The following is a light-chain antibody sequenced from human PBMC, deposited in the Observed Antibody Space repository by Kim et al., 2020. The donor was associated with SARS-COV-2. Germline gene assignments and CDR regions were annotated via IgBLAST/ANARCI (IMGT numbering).Light chain of an antibody. CDR3: QAWDSSTYV. CDR2: QDS. CDR1: KLGDKY. V-gene: IGLV3-1*01. Sequence: PGQTASITCYGDKLGDKYACWYQQKPGQSPVLVIYQDSKRPSGIPERFSGSNSGNTATLTISGTQAMDEADYYCQAWDSSTYVFGTGTKVTVL. J-gene: IGLJ1*01.